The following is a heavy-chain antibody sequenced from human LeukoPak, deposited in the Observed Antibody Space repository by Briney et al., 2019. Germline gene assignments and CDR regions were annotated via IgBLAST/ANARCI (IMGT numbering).Heavy chain of an antibody. CDR2: ISYDGSNK. D-gene: IGHD3-10*01. Sequence: PGRSLRLSCAASGLTFSSYAMHWVRQAPGQGLEWVAVISYDGSNKYYADSVKGRFTISRDNSKNTLYLQMNSLRAEDTAVYYCASVRGPYYFDYWGQGTLVTVSS. V-gene: IGHV3-30*04. J-gene: IGHJ4*02. CDR3: ASVRGPYYFDY. CDR1: GLTFSSYA.